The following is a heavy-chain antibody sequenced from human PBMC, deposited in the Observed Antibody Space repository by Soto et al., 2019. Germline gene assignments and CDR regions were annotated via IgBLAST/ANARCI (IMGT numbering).Heavy chain of an antibody. D-gene: IGHD3-22*01. CDR3: ARQKDDDRSCYNY. CDR2: IFYTGST. CDR1: GDSISTSTYY. Sequence: QLQLQESGPGLVKPSETLSLTCSVSGDSISTSTYYWAWIRQPPGKGLEWIGNIFYTGSTYYNPSLKSRVTKSADKSRNQVSLQRSSATAADTAVYYCARQKDDDRSCYNYWGQGILVIVSS. J-gene: IGHJ4*02. V-gene: IGHV4-39*01.